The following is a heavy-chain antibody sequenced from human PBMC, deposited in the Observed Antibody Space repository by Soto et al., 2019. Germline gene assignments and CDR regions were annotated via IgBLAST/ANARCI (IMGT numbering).Heavy chain of an antibody. D-gene: IGHD5-12*01. V-gene: IGHV1-18*01. Sequence: QVQLVQSGAEVKRPGASVKVSCKASGYTFTNYDVAWVRRAPGQGLQWMGWISMSKGKTYYEQSFQGRVTMTTDTVTTTGYMEVRSLRSDDTAVYYCARKGYIGNFGLDVGGQGTTVTVSS. CDR2: ISMSKGKT. J-gene: IGHJ6*02. CDR3: ARKGYIGNFGLDV. CDR1: GYTFTNYD.